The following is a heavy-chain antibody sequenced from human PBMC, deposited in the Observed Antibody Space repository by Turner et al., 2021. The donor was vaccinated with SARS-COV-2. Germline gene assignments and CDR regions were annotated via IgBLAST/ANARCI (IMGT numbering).Heavy chain of an antibody. Sequence: QVQLVQSVAEVKKPGASVKVSCKVSGYTLIELSMHWVRQAPGKGLEWMGGFDPEDGETIYAQKFQGRVTMTEDTSTDTAYMELSSLRSEDTAVYYCATGYAYCGGDCSIDYWGQGTLVTVSS. CDR3: ATGYAYCGGDCSIDY. D-gene: IGHD2-21*02. CDR2: FDPEDGET. J-gene: IGHJ4*02. CDR1: GYTLIELS. V-gene: IGHV1-24*01.